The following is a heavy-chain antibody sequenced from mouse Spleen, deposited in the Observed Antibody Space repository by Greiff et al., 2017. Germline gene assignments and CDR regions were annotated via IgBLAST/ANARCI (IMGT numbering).Heavy chain of an antibody. CDR1: GFNIKDYY. J-gene: IGHJ3*01. Sequence: EVKLMESGAELVKPGASVKLSCTASGFNIKDYYMHWVKQRTEQGLEWIGRIDPEDGETKYAPKFQGKATITADTSSNTTYLQLSSLTSEDTAVYYCARELGGPWFAYWGQGTLVTVSA. V-gene: IGHV14-2*01. CDR2: IDPEDGET. CDR3: ARELGGPWFAY. D-gene: IGHD3-1*01.